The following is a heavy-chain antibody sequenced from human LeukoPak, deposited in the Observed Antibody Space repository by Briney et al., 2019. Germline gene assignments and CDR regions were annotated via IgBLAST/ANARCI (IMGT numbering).Heavy chain of an antibody. Sequence: GGSLRLSCAASEFTFSSYWMSWVRQAPGKGLEWVANIKQDGSEKHYVDSVKGRFTISRDNSKNTLYLQMNSLRAEDTAVYYCARDPGTMVRGERYYGMDVWGQGTTVTVSS. CDR3: ARDPGTMVRGERYYGMDV. CDR2: IKQDGSEK. CDR1: EFTFSSYW. D-gene: IGHD3-10*01. V-gene: IGHV3-7*01. J-gene: IGHJ6*02.